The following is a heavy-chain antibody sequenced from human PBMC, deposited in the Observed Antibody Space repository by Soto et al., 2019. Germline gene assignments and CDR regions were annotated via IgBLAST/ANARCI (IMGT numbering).Heavy chain of an antibody. V-gene: IGHV4-30-4*01. Sequence: QVQLQESGPGLVKPSQTLSLTCTVSGGSISSGDYYWSWIRQPPGKGLEWIGYIYYSGSTYYNPSLKSRVTISVATSKNQFSLKLSSVTAADTAVYYCARVITMVRGVIYYYGMDVWGQGTTVTVSS. J-gene: IGHJ6*02. CDR2: IYYSGST. CDR1: GGSISSGDYY. D-gene: IGHD3-10*01. CDR3: ARVITMVRGVIYYYGMDV.